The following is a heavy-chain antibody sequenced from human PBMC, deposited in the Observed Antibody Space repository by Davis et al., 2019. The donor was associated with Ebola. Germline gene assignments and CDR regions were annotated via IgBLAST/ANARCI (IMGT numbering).Heavy chain of an antibody. Sequence: SVKVSCKASGGTFSSSAISWVRQAPGQGLEWMGGITPIFGTANYAQKFQGRVTITADKSTSTAYMELRSLRSEDTAVYYCARASIRYCSGGSCYSVPPGNWFDPWGQGTLVTVSS. J-gene: IGHJ5*02. V-gene: IGHV1-69*06. CDR3: ARASIRYCSGGSCYSVPPGNWFDP. CDR1: GGTFSSSA. CDR2: ITPIFGTA. D-gene: IGHD2-15*01.